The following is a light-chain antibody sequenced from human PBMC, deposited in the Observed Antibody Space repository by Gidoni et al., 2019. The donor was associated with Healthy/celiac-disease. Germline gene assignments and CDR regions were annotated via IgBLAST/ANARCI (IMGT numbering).Light chain of an antibody. Sequence: IQMTQSPSSLSASVGDRVTITCRASQSISSYLNWYQQKPGKAPKLLIYAASSLQSGVPSRCSGSGSGTDFTLTIISLQPEDFATYYCQQSYSTPPLTFGGGTKVEIK. V-gene: IGKV1-39*01. J-gene: IGKJ4*01. CDR1: QSISSY. CDR2: AAS. CDR3: QQSYSTPPLT.